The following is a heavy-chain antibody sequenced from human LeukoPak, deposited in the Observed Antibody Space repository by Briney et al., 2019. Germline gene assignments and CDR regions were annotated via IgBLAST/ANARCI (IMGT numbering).Heavy chain of an antibody. CDR3: AKVDGITIFEVFDY. CDR2: ISGSGSST. V-gene: IGHV3-23*01. J-gene: IGHJ4*02. CDR1: GLTFSSYA. Sequence: PGGSLRLSCAASGLTFSSYAMSWVRQAPGKGLEWLSSISGSGSSTYYADSVKGRFTITRDNSKNMLYLQMISLRADDTAVYFCAKVDGITIFEVFDYWGQGTLVTVSS. D-gene: IGHD3-3*01.